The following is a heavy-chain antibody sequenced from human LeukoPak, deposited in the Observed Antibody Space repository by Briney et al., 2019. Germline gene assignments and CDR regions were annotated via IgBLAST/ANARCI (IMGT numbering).Heavy chain of an antibody. CDR2: IYSSGST. J-gene: IGHJ4*02. CDR3: ARGGKATVVTM. D-gene: IGHD4-23*01. Sequence: SETLSLTCTVPGGSINSYCWSLIRQPAGKGLEWIGRIYSSGSTNYNPSLKSRVSMSVDTSKNQFSLKLTSVTAADTAVYYCARGGKATVVTMWGQGILVTVSS. CDR1: GGSINSYC. V-gene: IGHV4-4*07.